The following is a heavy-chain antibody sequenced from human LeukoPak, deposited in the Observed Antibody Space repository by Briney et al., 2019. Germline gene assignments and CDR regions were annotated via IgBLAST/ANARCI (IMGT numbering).Heavy chain of an antibody. CDR2: IHYSGTT. CDR3: ARGYFDSSGYSNPFDY. D-gene: IGHD3-22*01. CDR1: GGAISSSY. V-gene: IGHV4-59*01. Sequence: SETLSLTCSVSGGAISSSYWSWMRQPPGKGLEWIGYIHYSGTTKYNPSLQSRVTISVDTSKNQFSLNLRSVTAADTAVYYCARGYFDSSGYSNPFDYWGQGTLVTVSS. J-gene: IGHJ4*02.